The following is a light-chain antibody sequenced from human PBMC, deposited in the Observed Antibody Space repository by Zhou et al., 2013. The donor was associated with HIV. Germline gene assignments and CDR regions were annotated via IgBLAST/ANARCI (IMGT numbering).Light chain of an antibody. CDR1: QSIFSW. CDR2: KAS. J-gene: IGKJ1*01. CDR3: QQYNTYQWT. Sequence: DVQMTQSPSILSASVGDRVTIVCRASQSIFSWLAWYQQKPGKAPKVLISKASKLESGVPSRFSGSGSGTEFTLTINSLQPDDFATYWCQQYNTYQWTFGQGTKGGNQT. V-gene: IGKV1-5*03.